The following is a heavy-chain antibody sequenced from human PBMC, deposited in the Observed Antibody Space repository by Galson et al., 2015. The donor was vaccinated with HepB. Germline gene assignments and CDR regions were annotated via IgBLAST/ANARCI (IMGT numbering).Heavy chain of an antibody. D-gene: IGHD2-15*01. CDR1: GFTFGDYE. Sequence: SLRLSCAASGFTFGDYEMSWVRQAPGKGLEWVGFIRREASGGTTEYAASVKGRFTISRDESKSVAYLQMNSLKTEDTAVYYCTREGGPLRCSGLSCYLYYFYYGMDVWGQGTTVTVSS. V-gene: IGHV3-49*04. CDR2: IRREASGGTT. J-gene: IGHJ6*02. CDR3: TREGGPLRCSGLSCYLYYFYYGMDV.